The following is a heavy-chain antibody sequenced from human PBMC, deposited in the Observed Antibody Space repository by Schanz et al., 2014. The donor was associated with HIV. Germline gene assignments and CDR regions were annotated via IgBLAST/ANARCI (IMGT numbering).Heavy chain of an antibody. Sequence: QVQLVESGGGVVQPGRSLRLSCAASGFSFSSHGMHWVRQPPGKGLEWVAVIWHDGSSKYYADPVKGRFTISRDNAKNSLYLQMNSLRAEDTALYYCAKDMGSGSYETFDIWGQGTMVTVSS. CDR2: IWHDGSSK. D-gene: IGHD1-26*01. V-gene: IGHV3-33*03. CDR3: AKDMGSGSYETFDI. J-gene: IGHJ3*02. CDR1: GFSFSSHG.